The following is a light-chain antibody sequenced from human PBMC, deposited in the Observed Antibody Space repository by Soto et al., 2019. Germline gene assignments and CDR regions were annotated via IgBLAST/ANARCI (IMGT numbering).Light chain of an antibody. V-gene: IGLV2-14*01. CDR3: SSYTSSSTLYV. J-gene: IGLJ1*01. Sequence: QSALTHPPSVSGSTGQSITISCTGTSSDVGSYNYVSWYQQHPGKAPKLMIYDVSNRPSGVPNRFSGSKSGNTASLTISGLQAEDEADYYCSSYTSSSTLYVFGTGTKVT. CDR2: DVS. CDR1: SSDVGSYNY.